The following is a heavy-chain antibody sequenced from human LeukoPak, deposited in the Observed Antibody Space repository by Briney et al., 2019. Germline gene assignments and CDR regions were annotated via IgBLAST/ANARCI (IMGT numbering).Heavy chain of an antibody. Sequence: PETLSLTCAVSGGSISSSNWWSWVRQPPGKGLEWIGEIYHSGSTNYNPSLKSRVTISVDKSKNQFSLKLSSVTAADTAVYYCARDRREMATPGGAFDIWGQGTMVTVSS. CDR3: ARDRREMATPGGAFDI. CDR1: GGSISSSNW. V-gene: IGHV4-4*03. J-gene: IGHJ3*02. CDR2: IYHSGST. D-gene: IGHD5-24*01.